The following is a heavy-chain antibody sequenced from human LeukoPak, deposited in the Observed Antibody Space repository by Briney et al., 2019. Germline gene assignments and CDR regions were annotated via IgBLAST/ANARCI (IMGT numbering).Heavy chain of an antibody. J-gene: IGHJ4*02. CDR1: GGSISSGDYY. V-gene: IGHV4-30-4*01. CDR2: IYYSGST. CDR3: ARGRITGTAFDY. D-gene: IGHD1-7*01. Sequence: SQTLSLTCTVSGGSISSGDYYWSWIRQPPGTGLEWIGYIYYSGSTYYNPSLKSRVTISVDTSKNQFSLKLSSVTAADTAVYYCARGRITGTAFDYWGQETLVTVSS.